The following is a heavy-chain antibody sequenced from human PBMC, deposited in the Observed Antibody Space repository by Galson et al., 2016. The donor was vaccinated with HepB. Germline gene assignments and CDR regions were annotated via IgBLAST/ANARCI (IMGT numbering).Heavy chain of an antibody. V-gene: IGHV3-23*01. CDR3: AVKSVAGTFDY. CDR2: ISGGGTNT. D-gene: IGHD6-19*01. CDR1: GFTFYKYA. Sequence: SLRLSCAASGFTFYKYAMSWVRQAPGKGLDWVSVISGGGTNTYYADSVKGRFIISRDNSKNTLYLEKNSLTVEDSAMYFCAVKSVAGTFDYWGQGTLVTVSS. J-gene: IGHJ4*02.